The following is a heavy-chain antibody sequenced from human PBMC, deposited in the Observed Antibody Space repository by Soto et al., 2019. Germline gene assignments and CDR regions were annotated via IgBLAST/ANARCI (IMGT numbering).Heavy chain of an antibody. D-gene: IGHD5-12*01. V-gene: IGHV3-48*02. CDR3: ARDSIVATAD. CDR2: ITSSSGTI. Sequence: GGSLRLSCAASGFTFSSYNMNWVRQAPGKGLEWISYITSSSGTIKYADSVKGRFTISRDNAKNSLYLQMNSLRDEDTAVYYCARDSIVATADWGQGTLVTVSS. J-gene: IGHJ4*02. CDR1: GFTFSSYN.